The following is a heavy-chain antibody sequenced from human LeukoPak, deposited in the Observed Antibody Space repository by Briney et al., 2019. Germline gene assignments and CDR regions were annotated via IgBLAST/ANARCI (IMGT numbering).Heavy chain of an antibody. V-gene: IGHV3-23*01. J-gene: IGHJ4*02. CDR2: ISGSGDTT. Sequence: GGSLRLSCAASGFTFSNNGMTWVRQAPGKGLEWVSGISGSGDTTYDADSVKGRFTVSRDNSKNTLYLQMNSLRAEDTAVNYCAKTRGYFDYWGQGTLVTVSS. D-gene: IGHD3-10*01. CDR3: AKTRGYFDY. CDR1: GFTFSNNG.